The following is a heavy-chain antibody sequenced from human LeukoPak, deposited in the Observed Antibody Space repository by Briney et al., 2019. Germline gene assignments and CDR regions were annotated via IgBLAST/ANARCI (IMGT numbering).Heavy chain of an antibody. J-gene: IGHJ4*02. CDR3: ARGGRRHGVYGAAALNY. Sequence: PSETLSLTCAVYGGSFSGYYWSWLRQPPGKGLEWIGEINHSGSTNYNPSLKSRVTISVDTSKNQFSLKLSSVTAADTAVYYCARGGRRHGVYGAAALNYWGQGTLVTVSS. CDR2: INHSGST. D-gene: IGHD6-13*01. V-gene: IGHV4-34*01. CDR1: GGSFSGYY.